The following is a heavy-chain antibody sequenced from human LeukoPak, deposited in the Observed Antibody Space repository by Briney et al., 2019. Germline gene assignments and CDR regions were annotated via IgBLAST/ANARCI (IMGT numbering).Heavy chain of an antibody. CDR1: GFTFSSYG. J-gene: IGHJ6*02. CDR2: IWYDGSNK. Sequence: PGRSLRLSCAAPGFTFSSYGMHWVRQAPGKGLEWVAVIWYDGSNKYYADSVKGRFTISRDSSKNTLYLQMNSLRAEDTAVYYCARDSPGGGTYGMDVWGQGTTVTVSS. V-gene: IGHV3-33*01. D-gene: IGHD2-15*01. CDR3: ARDSPGGGTYGMDV.